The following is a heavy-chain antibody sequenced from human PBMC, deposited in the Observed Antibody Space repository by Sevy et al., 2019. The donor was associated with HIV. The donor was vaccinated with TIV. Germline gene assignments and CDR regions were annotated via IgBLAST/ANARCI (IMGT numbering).Heavy chain of an antibody. CDR1: GGSISSYF. D-gene: IGHD1-1*01. V-gene: IGHV4-59*01. CDR3: ARDSTTRPRVIDY. CDR2: IYFTGNT. J-gene: IGHJ4*02. Sequence: SETLSLTCSVSGGSISSYFWTWVRQSPGKGLEWIGNIYFTGNTDYSPSLKSRVTLSLDTSKSQFSLTLKSVTAAHTAIYFCARDSTTRPRVIDYWGQGTLVTVSS.